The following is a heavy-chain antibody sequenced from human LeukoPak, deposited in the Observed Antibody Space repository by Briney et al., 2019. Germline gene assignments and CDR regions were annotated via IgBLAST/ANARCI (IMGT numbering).Heavy chain of an antibody. D-gene: IGHD6-13*01. V-gene: IGHV4-34*01. CDR2: INHSGST. CDR1: GGSFSGYY. J-gene: IGHJ4*02. Sequence: SETLSLTCAVYGGSFSGYYWSWIRQPPGKGLEWIGEINHSGSTNYNPSLKSRVTISVDTSKNQFSLKLSSVTAADTAVYYCARYSSSWYPRFDYWGQGTLVTVSS. CDR3: ARYSSSWYPRFDY.